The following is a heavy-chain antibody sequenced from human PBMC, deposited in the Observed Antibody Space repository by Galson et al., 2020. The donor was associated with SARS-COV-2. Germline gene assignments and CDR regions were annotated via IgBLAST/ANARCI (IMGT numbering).Heavy chain of an antibody. CDR1: LFTFSDYA. CDR2: ISGGGVSA. Sequence: QAGGSLRLSCAGSLFTFSDYAMAWVRQPPGKGLEWVSSISGGGVSAYYGESVKGRFTISRDNSKNKVFLEMNSLRAEDTAIYYCAKTARNSWSPFDFWGQGTLVTVSS. V-gene: IGHV3-23*02. CDR3: AKTARNSWSPFDF. J-gene: IGHJ4*02. D-gene: IGHD2-21*02.